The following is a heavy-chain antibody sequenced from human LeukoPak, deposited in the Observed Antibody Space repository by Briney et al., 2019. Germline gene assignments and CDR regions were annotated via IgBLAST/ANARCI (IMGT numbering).Heavy chain of an antibody. CDR1: EINFSSYW. CDR3: AKDQGGSLPPQGAFDI. J-gene: IGHJ3*02. CDR2: IKNDGSST. V-gene: IGHV3-74*01. D-gene: IGHD5-12*01. Sequence: PGGSLRLSCAAYEINFSSYWRHWVRQAPGKGLVWVSHIKNDGSSTIYADSVKGRFTISRDNSKHTLYLQMNSLRAEDTAVYYCAKDQGGSLPPQGAFDIWGQGTMVTVSS.